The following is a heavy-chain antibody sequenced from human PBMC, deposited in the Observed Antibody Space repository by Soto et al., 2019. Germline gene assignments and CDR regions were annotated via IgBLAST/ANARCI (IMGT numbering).Heavy chain of an antibody. CDR2: IYSGGAT. V-gene: IGHV3-66*01. CDR1: GFTVGNNY. J-gene: IGHJ4*02. CDR3: ARDGTYNWV. D-gene: IGHD1-1*01. Sequence: EVQLVESGGGLVQPGGSLRLSCAASGFTVGNNYMRWVRQAPGKGLEWVSLIYSGGATYYADSVKGRFTISRDNSKNTLYLQMNSLRAEDTAVYYCARDGTYNWVGGQEILVTVSS.